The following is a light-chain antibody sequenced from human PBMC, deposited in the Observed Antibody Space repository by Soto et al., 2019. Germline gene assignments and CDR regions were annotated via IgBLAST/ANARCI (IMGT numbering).Light chain of an antibody. J-gene: IGKJ1*01. CDR1: QSVSNNY. V-gene: IGKV3-20*01. CDR3: QQYGTSPWT. CDR2: GAS. Sequence: EIMFSQSPGTLALSPGERATLSCMASQSVSNNYLAWYQQKPGQAPRLLISGASNRATGIPDRFSGSGSGTDFTLTISRLEPEDFAVYYCQQYGTSPWTFGQGTKVDIK.